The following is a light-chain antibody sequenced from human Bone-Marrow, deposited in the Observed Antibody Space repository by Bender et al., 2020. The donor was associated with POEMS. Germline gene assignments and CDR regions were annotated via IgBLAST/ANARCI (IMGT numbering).Light chain of an antibody. CDR3: TSYINSTTLA. CDR2: EVS. CDR1: NSDVGMYNL. Sequence: QSALTQPASVSGSPGQSITISCTGTNSDVGMYNLVSWYQQLPGKAPKLMIYEVSKRPSGIPNRFSGSKSGNTAFLTISRLQAEDEANYYCTSYINSTTLAFGGGTKVTVL. J-gene: IGLJ3*02. V-gene: IGLV2-14*02.